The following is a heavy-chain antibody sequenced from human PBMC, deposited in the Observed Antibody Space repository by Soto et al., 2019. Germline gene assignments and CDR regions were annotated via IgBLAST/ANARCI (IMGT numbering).Heavy chain of an antibody. V-gene: IGHV4-59*01. J-gene: IGHJ5*02. CDR1: GGSISSYY. D-gene: IGHD3-16*02. CDR3: ARGLGAYYDYVWGSYRPNWFDP. Sequence: PSETLSLTCAVSGGSISSYYWSWIRQPPGKGLEWIGYIYYSGSTNYNPSLKSRVTISVDTSKNQFSLKLSSVTAADTAVYYCARGLGAYYDYVWGSYRPNWFDPWGQGTLVTSPQ. CDR2: IYYSGST.